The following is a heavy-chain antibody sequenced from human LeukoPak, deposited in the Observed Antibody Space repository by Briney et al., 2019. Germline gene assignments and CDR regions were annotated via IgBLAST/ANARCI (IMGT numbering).Heavy chain of an antibody. CDR3: ASVPVVDWNYVSWYFDL. V-gene: IGHV6-1*01. D-gene: IGHD1-7*01. J-gene: IGHJ2*01. CDR2: TYYRSKWYN. CDR1: GDSVSSNSAA. Sequence: SQTLSLTCAIFGDSVSSNSAAWNWIRQSPSRGLEWLGRTYYRSKWYNDYAVSVKSRITVNPDTSKNQLSLQLSSVTPEDTAVYYCASVPVVDWNYVSWYFDLWGRGTLVTVSS.